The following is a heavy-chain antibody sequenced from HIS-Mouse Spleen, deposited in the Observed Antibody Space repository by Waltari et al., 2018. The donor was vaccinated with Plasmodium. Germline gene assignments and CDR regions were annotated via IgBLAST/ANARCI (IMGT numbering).Heavy chain of an antibody. D-gene: IGHD1-1*01. CDR2: IGTAGDT. V-gene: IGHV3-13*01. Sequence: EVQLVESGGGLVQPGGSLRLSCAASGFTFSSYDRHWVRQATGKGLECVSAIGTAGDTYYPGSVKVRFTIARENAKNSLYLQMNSLRAGDTAVYYCARGRWNHAFDIWGQGTMVTVSS. CDR3: ARGRWNHAFDI. J-gene: IGHJ3*02. CDR1: GFTFSSYD.